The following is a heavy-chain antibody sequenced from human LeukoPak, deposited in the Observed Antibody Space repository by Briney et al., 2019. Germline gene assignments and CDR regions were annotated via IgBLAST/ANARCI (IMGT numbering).Heavy chain of an antibody. J-gene: IGHJ4*02. Sequence: GGSLRLSCAASGFTVSSNYMSWVRQAPGKGLEWVSVIYSGGSTYYADSVKGRFTISRDNSKNTLYLQMNSLRAEDTAVYYCARHDTDSSSFDYWGQGTLVTVSS. V-gene: IGHV3-53*01. D-gene: IGHD6-6*01. CDR1: GFTVSSNY. CDR3: ARHDTDSSSFDY. CDR2: IYSGGST.